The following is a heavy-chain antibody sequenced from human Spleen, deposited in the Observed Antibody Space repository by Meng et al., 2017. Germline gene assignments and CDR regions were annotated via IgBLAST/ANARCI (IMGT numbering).Heavy chain of an antibody. V-gene: IGHV3-30*04. CDR1: GFTFGSYA. CDR3: ARVRNRYCSGISCYHDAFDI. J-gene: IGHJ3*02. Sequence: GESLKISCAASGFTFGSYAMYWVRQAPGKGLQWVAVISYDGGNQYYGDSVKGRFTISRDNSKNTLYLQMNSLRAEDTAVYYCARVRNRYCSGISCYHDAFDIWGQGTVVTVSS. D-gene: IGHD2-15*01. CDR2: ISYDGGNQ.